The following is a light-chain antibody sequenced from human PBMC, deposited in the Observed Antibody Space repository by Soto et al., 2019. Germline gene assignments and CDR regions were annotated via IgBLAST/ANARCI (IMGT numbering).Light chain of an antibody. V-gene: IGLV2-8*01. CDR1: SSDIGGYNS. CDR3: CSYVGATTYV. J-gene: IGLJ1*01. CDR2: DVS. Sequence: QSALAQSPSASGSPGQSVTISCTGTSSDIGGYNSVSWYQQHPGKAPKVMIYDVSKRPSGVPDRFSGSKSGNTASLTVSALQAEDEADYYCCSYVGATTYVFGTGTKVTVL.